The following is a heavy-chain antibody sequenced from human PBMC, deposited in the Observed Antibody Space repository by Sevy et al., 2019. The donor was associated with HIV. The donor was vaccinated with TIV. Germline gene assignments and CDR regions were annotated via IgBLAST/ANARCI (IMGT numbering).Heavy chain of an antibody. D-gene: IGHD6-13*01. Sequence: GGSLRLSCTGSAFTFGDYAVSWVRQAPGKGLEWVGLIRSKIFGGTTEFAASVKDRFTISRDDSKSIAYLEMNSLKSEDTAVYYCTRDQWQQVVRPHCDYWGQGTLVTVSS. CDR2: IRSKIFGGTT. CDR3: TRDQWQQVVRPHCDY. J-gene: IGHJ4*02. CDR1: AFTFGDYA. V-gene: IGHV3-49*04.